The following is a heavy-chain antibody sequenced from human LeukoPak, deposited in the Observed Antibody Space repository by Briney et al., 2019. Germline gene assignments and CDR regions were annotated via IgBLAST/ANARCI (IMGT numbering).Heavy chain of an antibody. D-gene: IGHD5-18*01. CDR1: GGTFSSYA. Sequence: ASVKVSCKASGGTFSSYAISWVRQAPGQGLEWMGGIIPIFGTANYAQKFQGRVTITTDESTSTAYMELSSLRSEDTAVYYCARADSYGTNWFDPWGQGTLVTVSS. J-gene: IGHJ5*02. CDR3: ARADSYGTNWFDP. V-gene: IGHV1-69*05. CDR2: IIPIFGTA.